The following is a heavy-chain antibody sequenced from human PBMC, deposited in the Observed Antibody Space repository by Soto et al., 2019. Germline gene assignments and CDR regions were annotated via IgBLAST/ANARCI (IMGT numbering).Heavy chain of an antibody. CDR2: ISYDGSNK. Sequence: PGGSLRLSCAASGFTFSSYAMHWVRQAPGKGLEWVAVISYDGSNKYYADSVKGRFTISRDNSKNTLYLQMNSLRAEDTAVYYCARDRSWSSSYYYYYGMDVWGQGTLVTVSS. D-gene: IGHD6-13*01. V-gene: IGHV3-30-3*01. CDR3: ARDRSWSSSYYYYYGMDV. J-gene: IGHJ6*02. CDR1: GFTFSSYA.